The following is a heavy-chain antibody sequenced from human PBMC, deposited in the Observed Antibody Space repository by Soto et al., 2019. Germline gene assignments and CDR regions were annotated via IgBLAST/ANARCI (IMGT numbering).Heavy chain of an antibody. Sequence: QLQLQESGPGLVKPSETLSLTCTVSGGSISSSSYYWGWIRQPPGKGLEWIGSIYYSGSTYYNPSLKSRVTISVDTSKNQFSLKLSSVTAADTAVYYCARQITMVRGDYWGQGTLVTVSS. CDR3: ARQITMVRGDY. V-gene: IGHV4-39*01. CDR1: GGSISSSSYY. J-gene: IGHJ4*02. CDR2: IYYSGST. D-gene: IGHD3-10*01.